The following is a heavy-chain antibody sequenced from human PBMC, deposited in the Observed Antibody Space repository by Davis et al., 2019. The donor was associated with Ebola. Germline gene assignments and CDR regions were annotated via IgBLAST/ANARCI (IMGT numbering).Heavy chain of an antibody. CDR1: GFTFSSYD. J-gene: IGHJ6*02. CDR2: IGTAGDT. Sequence: GESLKISCAASGFTFSSYDMHWVRQATGKGLEWVSAIGTAGDTYYPGSVKGRFTISRENAKNSLYLQMNRLRAGDTAVYYCARGPTAAADSYYYGMDVWGQGTTVTVSS. CDR3: ARGPTAAADSYYYGMDV. D-gene: IGHD6-13*01. V-gene: IGHV3-13*01.